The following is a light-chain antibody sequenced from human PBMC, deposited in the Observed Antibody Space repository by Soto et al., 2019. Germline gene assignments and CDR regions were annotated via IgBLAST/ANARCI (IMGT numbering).Light chain of an antibody. CDR3: QQDGSSPTT. V-gene: IGKV3-20*01. CDR1: QSVSSSY. J-gene: IGKJ2*01. Sequence: EIVLTQSPGTLSLSPGERATLSCRASQSVSSSYLAWYQHKPGQAPRRLIYGASSRATGIPDRFSGSGSGTDFTLTISRLEPDDFAVYYCQQDGSSPTTFGQGTKLEIK. CDR2: GAS.